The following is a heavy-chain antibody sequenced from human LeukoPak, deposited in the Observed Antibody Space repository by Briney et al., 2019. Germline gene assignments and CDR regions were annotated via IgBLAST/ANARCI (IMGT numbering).Heavy chain of an antibody. CDR3: AKQMRSSAPAFDI. CDR1: GFTFTRYA. CDR2: INSDGRST. Sequence: GGSLRLSCAASGFTFTRYAMYWVRQAPGKGLEWMSRINSDGRSTSYADSVKGRFTISRDNAKNTLYLQMNSLRAEDTAVYYCAKQMRSSAPAFDIWGQGTMVTVSS. J-gene: IGHJ3*02. D-gene: IGHD1/OR15-1a*01. V-gene: IGHV3-74*01.